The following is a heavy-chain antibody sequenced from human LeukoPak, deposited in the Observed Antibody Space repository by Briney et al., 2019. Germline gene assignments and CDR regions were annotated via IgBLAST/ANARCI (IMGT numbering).Heavy chain of an antibody. J-gene: IGHJ4*02. CDR1: GFTFSSYW. CDR3: ARLREIPVFGVVTKSTSYFDY. CDR2: IKQDGSEK. Sequence: PGGSLRLSCAASGFTFSSYWMSWVRQAPGKGLEWVANIKQDGSEKYYVDSVKGRFTISRDNAKNSLYLQMNSLRAEDTAFYYCARLREIPVFGVVTKSTSYFDYWGQGTLVTVSS. V-gene: IGHV3-7*01. D-gene: IGHD3-3*01.